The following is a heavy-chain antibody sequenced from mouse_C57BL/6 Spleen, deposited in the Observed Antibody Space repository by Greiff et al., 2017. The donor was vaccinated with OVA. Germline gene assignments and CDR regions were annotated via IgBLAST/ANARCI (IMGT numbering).Heavy chain of an antibody. J-gene: IGHJ1*03. CDR3: TRDLGRGWYFDV. CDR1: GFTFSSYA. CDR2: ISRGGDYI. V-gene: IGHV5-9-1*02. D-gene: IGHD4-1*01. Sequence: EVQLVESGEGLVKPGGSLKLSCAASGFTFSSYAMSWVRQTPEKRLEWVAYISRGGDYIYYADTVKGRFTISRDNARNTLYLQMSSLKSEDTAMDYCTRDLGRGWYFDVWGTGTTVTVSS.